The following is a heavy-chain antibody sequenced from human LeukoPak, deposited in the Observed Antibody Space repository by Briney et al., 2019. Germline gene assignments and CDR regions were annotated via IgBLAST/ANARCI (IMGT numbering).Heavy chain of an antibody. CDR1: GYTFTANY. V-gene: IGHV1-2*02. D-gene: IGHD3-10*01. J-gene: IGHJ3*02. CDR3: ARDRGGDAFDI. Sequence: ASVKVSCKASGYTFTANYMHWVRQAPGQGLEWMGWINPNSGGTKYAQNFRGRVTMTRDTSISTAYMELSGLRSDDTAVYYCARDRGGDAFDIWGQGTMVTVSS. CDR2: INPNSGGT.